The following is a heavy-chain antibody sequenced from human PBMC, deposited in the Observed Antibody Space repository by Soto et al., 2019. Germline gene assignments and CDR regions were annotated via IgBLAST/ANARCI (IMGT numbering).Heavy chain of an antibody. CDR2: IIPIFGTA. J-gene: IGHJ5*02. CDR1: GGTFSSYA. V-gene: IGHV1-69*06. CDR3: ARGANPLGIVVVPAADRGNWFDP. Sequence: SVKVSCKASGGTFSSYAISWVRQAPGQGLEWMGGIIPIFGTANYAQKFQGRVTITADKSTSTAYMELSSLRSEDTAVYYCARGANPLGIVVVPAADRGNWFDPWGQGTLVTVSS. D-gene: IGHD2-2*01.